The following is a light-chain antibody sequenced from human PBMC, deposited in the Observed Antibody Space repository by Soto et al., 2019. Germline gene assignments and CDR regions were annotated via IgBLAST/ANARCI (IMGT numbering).Light chain of an antibody. CDR1: NIGSKS. CDR2: DDS. J-gene: IGLJ1*01. CDR3: QVWDSSSDHYV. V-gene: IGLV3-21*02. Sequence: SYELTQPPSVSVAPGQTARITCGGNNIGSKSVQWYQQKPGQAPVLVVYDDSDRPSGIPERFSGSNSGNTATLTISRAEAGDEADYYCQVWDSSSDHYVFGTGTKVTVL.